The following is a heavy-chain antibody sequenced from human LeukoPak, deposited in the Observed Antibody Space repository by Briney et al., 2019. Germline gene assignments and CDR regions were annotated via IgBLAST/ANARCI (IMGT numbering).Heavy chain of an antibody. CDR2: ISNDGSRK. Sequence: GGSLRLSCAPSGFTFSRHGMHWVRQAPGKGLEWVAIISNDGSRKYYAHSVESRFTISRDNSKNTLYLQMDSLRAEDTAVYYCARDRAWNYFDYWGQGTLVTVSS. V-gene: IGHV3-30*03. J-gene: IGHJ4*02. D-gene: IGHD3-3*01. CDR1: GFTFSRHG. CDR3: ARDRAWNYFDY.